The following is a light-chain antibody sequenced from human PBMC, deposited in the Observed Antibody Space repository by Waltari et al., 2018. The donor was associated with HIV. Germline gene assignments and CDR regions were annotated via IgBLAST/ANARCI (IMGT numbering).Light chain of an antibody. CDR2: DTS. V-gene: IGKV1-8*01. CDR1: QGISNS. J-gene: IGKJ1*01. CDR3: QHYHSDPPT. Sequence: IRMTQHSSSFSASVGDRVTIPCRASQGISNSLAWYQQKPGKAPKLLIYDTSTLPTGVPSMFSGGGSGTDFSLTISCLQSEDFATYYCQHYHSDPPTFGQGTKVEIK.